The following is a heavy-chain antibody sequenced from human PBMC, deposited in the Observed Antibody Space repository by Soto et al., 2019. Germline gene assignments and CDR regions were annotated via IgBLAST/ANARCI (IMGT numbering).Heavy chain of an antibody. CDR1: GLSVSWEY. D-gene: IGHD5-18*01. CDR2: IDRGGGT. CDR3: ASRDDSEAFDI. Sequence: EVQLVESGGGLFQPGGSLRISCAGSGLSVSWEYISWVRQPPGKGLEWVSIIDRGGGTYYADSAKGRCIISRDASKNMGFLQVNNVRAEYTAIYYCASRDDSEAFDIWDQGTTVTVSS. J-gene: IGHJ3*02. V-gene: IGHV3-53*01.